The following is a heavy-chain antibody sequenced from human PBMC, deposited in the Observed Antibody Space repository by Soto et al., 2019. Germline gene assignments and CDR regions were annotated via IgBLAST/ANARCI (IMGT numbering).Heavy chain of an antibody. CDR2: IHHRGTT. D-gene: IGHD2-21*02. J-gene: IGHJ4*02. CDR3: ARGGDWKFDF. CDR1: GDSIRSDKW. Sequence: QVQLQESGPGLVKPSGTLSLTCDVFGDSIRSDKWWSWVRQSPGRGLEWIGEIHHRGTTNCNPSLKSRVTISVEKSKNQLSLEMTSLTAADTAIYYCARGGDWKFDFWGQGSLVTVSS. V-gene: IGHV4-4*02.